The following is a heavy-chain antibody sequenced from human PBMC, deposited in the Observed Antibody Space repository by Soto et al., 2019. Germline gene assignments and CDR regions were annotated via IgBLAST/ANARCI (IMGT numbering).Heavy chain of an antibody. Sequence: QVQLQESGPGLVKPSQTLSLTCTVSGGSISSGGYYWTWIRQHPGKGLEWIGYIYYSGSTCYNPSLKGRVTIAVDTSKNQFSLKLSSVTAADTAVYYCAASCVGCGGFNYYGMDVWGQGTTVTVSS. CDR3: AASCVGCGGFNYYGMDV. J-gene: IGHJ6*02. CDR2: IYYSGST. CDR1: GGSISSGGYY. D-gene: IGHD2-21*01. V-gene: IGHV4-31*03.